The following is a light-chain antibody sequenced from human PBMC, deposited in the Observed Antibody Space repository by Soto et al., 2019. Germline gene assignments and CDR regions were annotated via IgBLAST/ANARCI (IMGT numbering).Light chain of an antibody. J-gene: IGKJ1*01. CDR2: KAS. CDR1: QDISNY. V-gene: IGKV1-5*03. Sequence: DIQMTQSPSSLSASVGDRVTITCQANQDISNYLNWYQQKPGKAPKLLIYKASTLKSGVPSRFSGSGSGTEFTLTISSLQPDDFATYYCQHYNRYSEAFGQGTKVELK. CDR3: QHYNRYSEA.